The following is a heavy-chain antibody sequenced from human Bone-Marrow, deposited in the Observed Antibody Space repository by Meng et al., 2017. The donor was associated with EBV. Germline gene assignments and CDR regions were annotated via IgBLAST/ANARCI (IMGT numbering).Heavy chain of an antibody. CDR1: GYTFIVSY. CDR3: AVLLSTPLAFDS. D-gene: IGHD5/OR15-5a*01. J-gene: IGHJ4*02. V-gene: IGHV1-2*06. Sequence: QVRLVQSGAEVRKHGASLKVSCKTSGYTFIVSYIHWVRQAPGQGLEWMGRVNPTTGDSNYAQKFPGRVTMTRDNSINTAYMELASLTSDDTAMFYCAVLLSTPLAFDSWGQGTLVTVSS. CDR2: VNPTTGDS.